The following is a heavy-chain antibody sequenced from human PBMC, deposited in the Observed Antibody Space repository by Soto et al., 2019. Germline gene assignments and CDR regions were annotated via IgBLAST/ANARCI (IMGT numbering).Heavy chain of an antibody. CDR1: GGSISSGAYH. Sequence: SETLSLTCTVSGGSISSGAYHWVWIRQHPGKGLEWIGYISHRGTAYYTPSLKSRVSLSVDPSKSQFSLNVTSLTAADTAVYYCARVSATGTRWFDPWGPGTLVTVSS. D-gene: IGHD6-13*01. CDR2: ISHRGTA. CDR3: ARVSATGTRWFDP. V-gene: IGHV4-31*02. J-gene: IGHJ5*02.